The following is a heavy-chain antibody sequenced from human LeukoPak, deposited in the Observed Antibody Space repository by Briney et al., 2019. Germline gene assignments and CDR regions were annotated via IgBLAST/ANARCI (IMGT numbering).Heavy chain of an antibody. CDR2: IKQDGSEK. V-gene: IGHV3-7*01. D-gene: IGHD3-3*01. CDR3: ARCPDYDFWSGYLLGYYYGMDV. Sequence: GGSLRLSCAASGLTFSNYWMDWVRQAPGKGLEWVANIKQDGSEKNYVDSVKGRFIISRDNAKNSLYLQMNTLRAEDTAVYYCARCPDYDFWSGYLLGYYYGMDVWGQGTTVTVSS. CDR1: GLTFSNYW. J-gene: IGHJ6*02.